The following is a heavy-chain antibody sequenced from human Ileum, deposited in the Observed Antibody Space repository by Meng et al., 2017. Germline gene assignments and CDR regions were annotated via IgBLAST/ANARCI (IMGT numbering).Heavy chain of an antibody. CDR2: INHSGST. CDR1: GGSFSVYY. Sequence: QWGAVLLKTSEALSLTCAGYGGSFSVYYWSWIRHPLGKELEWIGEINHSGSTIYNPSLKSRVTISVDTSKNQFSLKLSSVTAADTAVYYCARGGGRYGPDFIYWGQGTLVTVSS. V-gene: IGHV4-34*01. D-gene: IGHD3-16*01. J-gene: IGHJ4*02. CDR3: ARGGGRYGPDFIY.